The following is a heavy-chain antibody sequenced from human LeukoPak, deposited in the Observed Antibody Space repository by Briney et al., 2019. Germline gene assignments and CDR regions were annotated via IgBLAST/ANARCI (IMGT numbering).Heavy chain of an antibody. CDR1: GFTFSSYA. D-gene: IGHD6-19*01. J-gene: IGHJ6*02. V-gene: IGHV3-30-3*01. Sequence: GGSLRLSCAASGFTFSSYAMHWVRQAPGKGLERVAVISYDGSNKYYADSVKGRFTISRDNSKNTLYLQMNSLRAEDTAVYYCARDPPSGWPLGMDVWGQGTTVTVSS. CDR3: ARDPPSGWPLGMDV. CDR2: ISYDGSNK.